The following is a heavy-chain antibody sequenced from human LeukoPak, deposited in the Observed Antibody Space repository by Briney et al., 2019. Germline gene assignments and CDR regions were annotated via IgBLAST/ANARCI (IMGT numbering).Heavy chain of an antibody. CDR1: GFTFSSYS. CDR3: ARDEGIMITFGGVIVPHYFDY. J-gene: IGHJ4*02. V-gene: IGHV3-48*04. D-gene: IGHD3-16*02. Sequence: GGSLRLSCAASGFTFSSYSMNWVRQAPGKGLEWVSYISSSSSTIYYADSVKGRFTISRDNAKNSLYLQMNSLRAEDTAVYYCARDEGIMITFGGVIVPHYFDYWGQGTLVTVSS. CDR2: ISSSSSTI.